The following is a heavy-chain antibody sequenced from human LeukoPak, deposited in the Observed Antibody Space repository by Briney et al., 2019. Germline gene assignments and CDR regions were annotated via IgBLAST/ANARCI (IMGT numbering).Heavy chain of an antibody. J-gene: IGHJ3*02. CDR3: ARDYDSRWAGSYAAARAFDI. V-gene: IGHV4-34*01. D-gene: IGHD3-22*01. CDR2: INHSGST. Sequence: SETLSLTCAVCGGSFNGYYWSWIRHPPGKGLEWIGEINHSGSTNYNPSLKSRVTISVDTSKNQFSLKLSSVTAADTAVYYCARDYDSRWAGSYAAARAFDIWGQGTMVTVSS. CDR1: GGSFNGYY.